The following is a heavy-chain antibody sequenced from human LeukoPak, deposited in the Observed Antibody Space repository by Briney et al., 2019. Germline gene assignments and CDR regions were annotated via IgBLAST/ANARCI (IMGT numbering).Heavy chain of an antibody. D-gene: IGHD3-16*01. V-gene: IGHV3-23*01. CDR2: TSAGGTST. CDR3: ARVMAASVWRSYGSYYYYYYMDV. J-gene: IGHJ6*03. CDR1: GFTFSSYA. Sequence: GGSLRLSCAASGFTFSSYAMSWVRQAPGMGLELVSATSAGGTSTNYADSVKGRFTISRDNAKNSLYLQMSSLRAADTAVYYCARVMAASVWRSYGSYYYYYYMDVWGKGTTVTVSS.